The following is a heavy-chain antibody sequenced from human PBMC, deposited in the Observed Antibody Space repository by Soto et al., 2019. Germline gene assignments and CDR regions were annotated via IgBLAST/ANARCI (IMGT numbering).Heavy chain of an antibody. CDR1: GYSFTSYW. V-gene: IGHV5-10-1*01. CDR2: IDPSDSYT. J-gene: IGHJ5*02. D-gene: IGHD3-10*01. CDR3: ARPAGGWGSYYINNWFDP. Sequence: GESLKISCKGSGYSFTSYWISWVRQMPGKGLEWMGRIDPSDSYTNYSPSFQGHVTISADKSISTAYLQWSSLKASDTAMYYCARPAGGWGSYYINNWFDPWGQGTLVTVSS.